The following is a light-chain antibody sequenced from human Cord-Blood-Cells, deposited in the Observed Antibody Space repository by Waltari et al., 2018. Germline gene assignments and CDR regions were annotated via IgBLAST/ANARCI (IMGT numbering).Light chain of an antibody. CDR1: SSDVGGYNY. V-gene: IGLV2-14*01. CDR2: DVS. J-gene: IGLJ2*01. CDR3: SSYTSSSTLV. Sequence: QSALTQPASVSGSPGQSITISCTGTSSDVGGYNYVSWYQQHPGKAPKLMIYDVSKRPSGVSNRVSGSTSGNTASLTISGLQAEDEADYYCSSYTSSSTLVFGGGTKLTVL.